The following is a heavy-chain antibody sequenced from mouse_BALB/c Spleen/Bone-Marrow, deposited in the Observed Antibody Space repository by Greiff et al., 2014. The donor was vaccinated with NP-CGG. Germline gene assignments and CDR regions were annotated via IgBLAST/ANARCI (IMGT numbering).Heavy chain of an antibody. CDR2: IWSDGST. CDR1: GFSFNSYG. J-gene: IGHJ4*01. D-gene: IGHD2-2*01. V-gene: IGHV2-6-2*01. CDR3: ARHERGYPYAMDY. Sequence: QGQLKESGPDLGAPSQSLSITCTASGFSFNSYGVHWGRPPPGKGLGWLGVIWSDGSTTYNSALKSRLSISKDNSKSQLFLKMNSLQTDDTAMYYCARHERGYPYAMDYWGQGTSVTVSS.